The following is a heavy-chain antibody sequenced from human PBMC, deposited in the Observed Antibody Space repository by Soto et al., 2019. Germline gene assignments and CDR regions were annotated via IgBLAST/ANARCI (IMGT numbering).Heavy chain of an antibody. D-gene: IGHD3-10*01. J-gene: IGHJ4*02. CDR1: GYTFSSYD. CDR3: ARAWRAHGSASYYVDF. Sequence: ASVKVSCKASGYTFSSYDINWVRQTTGQGLEWMGWMNPNSANTGYTQKFRGRVTMTRNTSINTAYMELSSLTSEDTAVYYCARAWRAHGSASYYVDFWGLGTLVTVSS. V-gene: IGHV1-8*01. CDR2: MNPNSANT.